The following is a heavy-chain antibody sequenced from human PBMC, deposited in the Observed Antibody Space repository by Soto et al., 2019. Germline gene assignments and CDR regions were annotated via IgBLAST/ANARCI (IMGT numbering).Heavy chain of an antibody. CDR1: GGSISNHY. CDR2: IYANGNT. CDR3: TRANWYSEY. J-gene: IGHJ4*02. D-gene: IGHD7-27*01. V-gene: IGHV4-59*11. Sequence: QVQRQESGPGLVKPSETLSRTCSGAGGSISNHYWSWIRQPPGKGLEWIGYIYANGNTNYNTSLKSRVTMSVDTSRNQISLKLTTVTAADTAVYYCTRANWYSEYWGQGTLVTVSS.